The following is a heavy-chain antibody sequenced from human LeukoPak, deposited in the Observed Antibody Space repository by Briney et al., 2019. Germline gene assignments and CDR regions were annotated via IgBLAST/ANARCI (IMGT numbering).Heavy chain of an antibody. Sequence: PGGSLRLSCAASGFTFSSYGMHWVRQAPGKGLKWVASIRYDGSNKYYADSVKGRFTISRDNSKNTLYLQMNSLRAEDTAVYYCASLADCSSTSCFQNYYYYYMDVWGKGTTVTISS. CDR1: GFTFSSYG. CDR3: ASLADCSSTSCFQNYYYYYMDV. V-gene: IGHV3-30*02. CDR2: IRYDGSNK. J-gene: IGHJ6*03. D-gene: IGHD2-2*01.